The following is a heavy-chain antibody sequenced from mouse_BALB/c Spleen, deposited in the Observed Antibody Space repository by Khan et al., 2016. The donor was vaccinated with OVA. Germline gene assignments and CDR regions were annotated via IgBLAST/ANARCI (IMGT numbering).Heavy chain of an antibody. CDR3: ERSRNDLWYFDV. V-gene: IGHV5-17*02. CDR1: GFTFSSFG. J-gene: IGHJ1*01. CDR2: ISRGSSTI. D-gene: IGHD2-14*01. Sequence: EVELVESGGGLVQPGGSRKLSCAASGFTFSSFGMHWVRQAPEKGLEWVAYISRGSSTIYYADTVKGRFTISRDTPKNTLFLQMTSLTSEDTAMYYCERSRNDLWYFDVGGAGTTVTVAA.